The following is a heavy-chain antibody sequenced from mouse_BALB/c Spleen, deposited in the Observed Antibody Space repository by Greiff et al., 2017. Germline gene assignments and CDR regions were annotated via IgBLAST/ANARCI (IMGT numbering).Heavy chain of an antibody. CDR1: GDSITSGY. CDR2: ISYSGST. D-gene: IGHD2-3*01. V-gene: IGHV3-8*02. CDR3: ATKKGYDGYYGAAWFAY. J-gene: IGHJ3*01. Sequence: EVQLQQSGPSLVKPSQTLSLTCSVTGDSITSGYWNWIRKFPGNKLEYMGYISYSGSTYYNPSLKSRISITRDTSKNQYYLQLNSVTTEDTATYYCATKKGYDGYYGAAWFAYWGQGTLVTVSA.